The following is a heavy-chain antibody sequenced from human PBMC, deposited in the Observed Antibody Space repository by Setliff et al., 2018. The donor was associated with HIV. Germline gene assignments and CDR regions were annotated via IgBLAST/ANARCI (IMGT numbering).Heavy chain of an antibody. D-gene: IGHD1-26*01. CDR3: AGGPGTTSIDY. J-gene: IGHJ4*02. V-gene: IGHV4-34*01. Sequence: SSETLSLTCAVYGGSFSGYYWSWIRQPPGKGLEWIGEINHSGSTNYNMSLWSRVTISLDASRNQFSLELISVNAADTAGYYCAGGPGTTSIDYWAQGTLVTVSS. CDR1: GGSFSGYY. CDR2: INHSGST.